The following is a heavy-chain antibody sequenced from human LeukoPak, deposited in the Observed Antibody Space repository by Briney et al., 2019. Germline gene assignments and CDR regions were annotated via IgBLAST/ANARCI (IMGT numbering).Heavy chain of an antibody. CDR2: INPNSGGT. CDR3: ARDATYRLAAAGYYYYYYMDV. Sequence: ASVKVSCKASGYTFTGYYMHWVRQAPGQGLEWMGWINPNSGGTNYAQKFQGRVTMTRDTSISTAYMELSRLRSDDTAVYYCARDATYRLAAAGYYYYYYMDVWGKGTTVTVSS. D-gene: IGHD6-13*01. CDR1: GYTFTGYY. J-gene: IGHJ6*03. V-gene: IGHV1-2*02.